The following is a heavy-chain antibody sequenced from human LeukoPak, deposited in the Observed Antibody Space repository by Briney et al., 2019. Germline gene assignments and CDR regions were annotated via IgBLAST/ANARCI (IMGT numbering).Heavy chain of an antibody. D-gene: IGHD2-2*01. CDR2: IYYSGST. J-gene: IGHJ3*02. Sequence: SETLSLTCTVSGGSISYYYWSWIRQPPGKGLEWIGYIYYSGSTNYSSSLKSRVTISVDTSKNQFSLKLSSVTAADTAVYYCARGSDCSSTSCLTDAFDIWGQGTMVTVSS. CDR3: ARGSDCSSTSCLTDAFDI. V-gene: IGHV4-59*08. CDR1: GGSISYYY.